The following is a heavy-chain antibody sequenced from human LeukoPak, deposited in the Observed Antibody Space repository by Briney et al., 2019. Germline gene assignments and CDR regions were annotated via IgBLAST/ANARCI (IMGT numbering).Heavy chain of an antibody. CDR1: GFTFEDYA. D-gene: IGHD5-24*01. CDR3: ARDPPFRAGWSQNFFDF. CDR2: ISFDGGNI. Sequence: PGGSLRLSCTPSGFTFEDYAMHWVRQAPGKGLEWVALISFDGGNIYYADSVKGRFTISRDNSNNMLYLQMGSLRGDDTAVYYCARDPPFRAGWSQNFFDFWGQGTLVTVSS. V-gene: IGHV3-30*04. J-gene: IGHJ4*02.